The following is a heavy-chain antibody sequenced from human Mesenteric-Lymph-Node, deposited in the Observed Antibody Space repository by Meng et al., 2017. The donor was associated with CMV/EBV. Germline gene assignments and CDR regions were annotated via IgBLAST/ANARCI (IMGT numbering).Heavy chain of an antibody. CDR3: ARHKRVPAADGGYWFDP. V-gene: IGHV3-21*01. CDR2: ISSGNTYI. D-gene: IGHD2-2*01. CDR1: FTFSSYR. Sequence: FTFSSYRMSWVRQAPGKGLEWVSSISSGNTYIYYADSVKGRFTISRDNAKNSLYLQMDSLRAEDTALYYCARHKRVPAADGGYWFDPWGQGTLVTVSS. J-gene: IGHJ5*02.